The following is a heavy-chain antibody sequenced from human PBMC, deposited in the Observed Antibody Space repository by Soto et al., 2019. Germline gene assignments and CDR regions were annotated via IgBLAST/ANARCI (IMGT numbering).Heavy chain of an antibody. D-gene: IGHD2-15*01. CDR2: ISSSSSTI. Sequence: GGSLRLSCAASGFTFSSYSMNWVRQAPGKGLEWVSYISSSSSTIYYADSVKGRFTISRDNAKNSLYLQMNSLRAEDTAVYYCARDTRRYCSGGSCYRDWGQGTLVTVSS. CDR3: ARDTRRYCSGGSCYRD. J-gene: IGHJ4*02. CDR1: GFTFSSYS. V-gene: IGHV3-48*01.